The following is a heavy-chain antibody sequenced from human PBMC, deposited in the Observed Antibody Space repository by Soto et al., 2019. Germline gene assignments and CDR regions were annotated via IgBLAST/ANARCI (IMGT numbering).Heavy chain of an antibody. CDR2: MNPNSGNT. Sequence: ASVKVSCKASGYTFTSYDINWVRQATGQGPEWMGWMNPNSGNTGYAQKFQGRVTMTRNTSISTAYMELSSLRSEDTAVYYCARLRVRDYYYYYGMDGRGQRTTDTGSS. CDR1: GYTFTSYD. V-gene: IGHV1-8*01. CDR3: ARLRVRDYYYYYGMDG. J-gene: IGHJ6*02.